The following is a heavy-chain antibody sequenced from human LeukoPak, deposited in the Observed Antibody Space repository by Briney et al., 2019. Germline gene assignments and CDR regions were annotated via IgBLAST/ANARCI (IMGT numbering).Heavy chain of an antibody. Sequence: AESLSLTCTVSGGSISSYYWSWIRQPPGKGLEWIGYIHYSGSTNYNPSLKSRVTISVGTTNKHSLLKPSSVTAAEPAVDYCWREGRGYSGYDLGWYFGLWGRGTLVTVSS. D-gene: IGHD5-12*01. J-gene: IGHJ2*01. CDR3: WREGRGYSGYDLGWYFGL. V-gene: IGHV4-59*01. CDR1: GGSISSYY. CDR2: IHYSGST.